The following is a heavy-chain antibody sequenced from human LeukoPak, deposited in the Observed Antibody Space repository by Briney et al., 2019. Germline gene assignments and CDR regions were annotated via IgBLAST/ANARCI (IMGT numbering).Heavy chain of an antibody. Sequence: PGRSLRLSCAASGFTFDDYAMHWVRQAPGKGLEWVSGISWNSGSIGYADSVKGRLTISRDNAKNSLYLQMNSLRAEDMALYYCAKDWSYDSSGYYDYWGQGTLVTVSS. CDR3: AKDWSYDSSGYYDY. D-gene: IGHD3-22*01. CDR2: ISWNSGSI. CDR1: GFTFDDYA. J-gene: IGHJ4*02. V-gene: IGHV3-9*03.